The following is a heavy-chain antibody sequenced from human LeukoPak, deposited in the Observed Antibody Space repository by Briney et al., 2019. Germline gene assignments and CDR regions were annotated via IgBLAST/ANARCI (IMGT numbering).Heavy chain of an antibody. D-gene: IGHD3-10*01. Sequence: PGGSLRLSCAASGFTFSNAWMSWVRQAPGKGLEWVGRIKSKTDGGTTDYAAPVKGRFTISRDDSKNTLYLQMNSLKTEDTAVYYCTQYTYGSGRKFDYWGQGILVTVSS. CDR1: GFTFSNAW. CDR3: TQYTYGSGRKFDY. CDR2: IKSKTDGGTT. V-gene: IGHV3-15*01. J-gene: IGHJ4*02.